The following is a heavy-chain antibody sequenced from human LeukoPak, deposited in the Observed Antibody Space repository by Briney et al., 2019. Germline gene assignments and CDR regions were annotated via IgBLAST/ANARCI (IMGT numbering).Heavy chain of an antibody. CDR1: GGSFSGYY. CDR2: INHSGST. D-gene: IGHD2-15*01. J-gene: IGHJ5*02. V-gene: IGHV4-34*01. Sequence: PSETLSLTCAVYGGSFSGYYWSWIRQPPGKGLEWIGEINHSGSTNYNPSPKSRVTISVDTSKNQFSLKLSSVTAADTAVYYCARGKAVVAASSRWFDPWGQGTLVTVSS. CDR3: ARGKAVVAASSRWFDP.